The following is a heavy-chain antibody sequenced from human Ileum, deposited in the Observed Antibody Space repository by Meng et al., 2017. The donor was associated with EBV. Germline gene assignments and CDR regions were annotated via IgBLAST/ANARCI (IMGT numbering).Heavy chain of an antibody. CDR1: GGSISGSDW. V-gene: IGHV4-4*02. CDR2: TSHSGST. Sequence: QVQVQEAGPGLVKPSESLSLTCAVSGGSISGSDWWSWVRQPPGKGLEWIGETSHSGSTNYSPSLKSRVTISLDKSKNQLSLKLNSVTAADTAVYYCASSDYYRSDYWGQGTLVTVSS. CDR3: ASSDYYRSDY. D-gene: IGHD3-22*01. J-gene: IGHJ4*02.